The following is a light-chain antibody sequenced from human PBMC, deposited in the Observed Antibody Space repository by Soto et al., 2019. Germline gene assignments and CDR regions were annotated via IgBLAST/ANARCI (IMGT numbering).Light chain of an antibody. CDR1: NSDVGIYDF. J-gene: IGLJ1*01. V-gene: IGLV2-14*03. Sequence: QSALTQPASVSGTPGQSITISCTGSNSDVGIYDFVSWYQHHPGRAPKLIVSDVSHRPSGVSNRFSGSKSGNTASLTISGLQSEDEADYYCISYTSDDGRYVFGTGTKVTVL. CDR3: ISYTSDDGRYV. CDR2: DVS.